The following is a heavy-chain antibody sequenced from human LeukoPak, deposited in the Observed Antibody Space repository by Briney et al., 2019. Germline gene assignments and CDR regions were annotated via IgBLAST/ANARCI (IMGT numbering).Heavy chain of an antibody. J-gene: IGHJ5*01. CDR3: TVLRFLEWAGGWFDS. D-gene: IGHD3-3*01. CDR1: GFTFSSYS. V-gene: IGHV3-48*04. Sequence: GGSLRLSCAASGFTFSSYSMDWVRQAPGKGLEWISYFSSSDGATYYADSVKGRFTISRDNAKNSLYLQMNSLRAEDTAVYYCTVLRFLEWAGGWFDSWGQGTLVTVSS. CDR2: FSSSDGAT.